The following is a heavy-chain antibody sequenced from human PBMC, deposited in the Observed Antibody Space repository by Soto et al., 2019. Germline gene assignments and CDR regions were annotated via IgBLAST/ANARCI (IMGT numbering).Heavy chain of an antibody. CDR2: ISGSGGST. CDR3: AKAAGYYYDSSGYDNLDY. J-gene: IGHJ4*02. V-gene: IGHV3-23*01. Sequence: GGSLRLSCAASGFTFSSYAMSWVRQAPGKGLEWVSAISGSGGSTYYADSVKGRFTISRDISKNTFYLKMNSLRAEDTAVFYCAKAAGYYYDSSGYDNLDYWGQGTLVTVSS. CDR1: GFTFSSYA. D-gene: IGHD3-22*01.